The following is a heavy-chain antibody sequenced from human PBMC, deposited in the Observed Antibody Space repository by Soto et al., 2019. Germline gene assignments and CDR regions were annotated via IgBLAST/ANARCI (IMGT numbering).Heavy chain of an antibody. CDR2: TYHRGST. Sequence: SETLSLTCSVSGVSISSYFWSWIRQAPGRGLEWIGYTYHRGSTNYSPSLKSRVAISLDTSENQFSLKVDSVTAADTAVYYCARIGSYHGPLDYWGQGTPVTVSS. D-gene: IGHD5-18*01. CDR3: ARIGSYHGPLDY. CDR1: GVSISSYF. J-gene: IGHJ4*02. V-gene: IGHV4-59*01.